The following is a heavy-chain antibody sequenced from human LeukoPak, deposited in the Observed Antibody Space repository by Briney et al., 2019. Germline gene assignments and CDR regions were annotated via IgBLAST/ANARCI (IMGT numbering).Heavy chain of an antibody. Sequence: SQTLSLTCTVSGGSISSGGYYWSRVRQHPGKGLEWIGYIYYSGSTYYNPSLKSRVTISVDTSKNQFSLKLSSVTAADTAVYYCARDIGDSTFDPWGQGTLVTVSS. D-gene: IGHD2/OR15-2a*01. J-gene: IGHJ5*02. CDR3: ARDIGDSTFDP. V-gene: IGHV4-31*03. CDR1: GGSISSGGYY. CDR2: IYYSGST.